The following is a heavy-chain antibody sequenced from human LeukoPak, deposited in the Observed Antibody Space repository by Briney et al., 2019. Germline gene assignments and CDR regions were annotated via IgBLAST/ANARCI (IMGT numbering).Heavy chain of an antibody. CDR2: IYYSGST. Sequence: SETLSLTCTVSGVSISSYYWSWIRQPPGKGLEWIGYIYYSGSTNYNPSLMSRVTISVDTSKNQFSLKLSSVTAADTAVYYCAREVEMATIDYWGQGTLVTVSS. D-gene: IGHD5-24*01. V-gene: IGHV4-59*01. J-gene: IGHJ4*02. CDR1: GVSISSYY. CDR3: AREVEMATIDY.